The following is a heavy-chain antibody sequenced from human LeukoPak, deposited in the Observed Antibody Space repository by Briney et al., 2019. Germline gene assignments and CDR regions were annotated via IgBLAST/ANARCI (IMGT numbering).Heavy chain of an antibody. CDR3: AKGAELLWFGESFGAFDI. V-gene: IGHV3-23*01. CDR2: ISGSGGST. D-gene: IGHD3-10*01. J-gene: IGHJ3*02. CDR1: GFTFSSYA. Sequence: GGSLRLSCAASGFTFSSYAMSWVRQAPGKELEWVSAISGSGGSTYYADSVKGRFTISRDNSKNTLYLQMNSLRAEDTAVYYCAKGAELLWFGESFGAFDIWGQGTMVTVSS.